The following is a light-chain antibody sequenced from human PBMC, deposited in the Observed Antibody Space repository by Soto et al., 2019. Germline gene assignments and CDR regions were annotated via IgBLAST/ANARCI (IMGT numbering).Light chain of an antibody. CDR2: GAS. Sequence: ESVLAQSPGTLSLSPGERATLSCRASQSVNSNYLTWYQQKPGQAPRLLIYGASSRATGIPDRFSGSGSGTDITLTISRLEPEDFAVYYCQQYGSSPPTFGQGTKVEIK. V-gene: IGKV3-20*01. J-gene: IGKJ1*01. CDR1: QSVNSNY. CDR3: QQYGSSPPT.